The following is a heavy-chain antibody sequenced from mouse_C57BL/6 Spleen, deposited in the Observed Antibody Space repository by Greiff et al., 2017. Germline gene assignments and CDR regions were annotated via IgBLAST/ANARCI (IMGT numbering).Heavy chain of an antibody. CDR1: GYTLTSYW. CDR3: ARGDTTSYFDV. V-gene: IGHV1-50*01. J-gene: IGHJ1*03. D-gene: IGHD1-1*01. CDR2: IDPSDSYT. Sequence: QVQLQQPGAELVKPGASVKLSCKASGYTLTSYWMQWVKQRPGQGLEWIGEIDPSDSYTNYNQKFKGKATLTVDTSSSTAYMQLSSLTSEDSAVYYCARGDTTSYFDVWGTGTTVTVSS.